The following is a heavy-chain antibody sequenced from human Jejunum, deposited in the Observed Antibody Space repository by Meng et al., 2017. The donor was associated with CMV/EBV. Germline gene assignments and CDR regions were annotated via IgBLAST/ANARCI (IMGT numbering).Heavy chain of an antibody. CDR3: ATPSCGGNCPSSFDF. V-gene: IGHV3-15*01. CDR2: IKSKEDGGTT. Sequence: AWMSWVRPAPGKGLEWVCRIKSKEDGGTTDYAAPVKGRFIISRDDSKNTLYLQMNSLKNEDTAVYYCATPSCGGNCPSSFDFWGQGTLVTVSS. D-gene: IGHD2-21*01. J-gene: IGHJ4*02. CDR1: AW.